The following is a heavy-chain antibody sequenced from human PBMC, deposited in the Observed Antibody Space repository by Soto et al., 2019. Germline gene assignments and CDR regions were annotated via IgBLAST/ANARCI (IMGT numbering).Heavy chain of an antibody. J-gene: IGHJ4*02. CDR1: GYTFAHYY. CDR2: IDPRPGTSGTS. CDR3: ARLSRITFIVD. V-gene: IGHV1-46*04. D-gene: IGHD3-16*02. Sequence: QVQLVQSGAEVKGPGTSVTLSCQTSGYTFAHYYIHWVRQAPGQGLEYMGIIDPRPGTSGTSTSPQSVQGRLSITSDASTSTVYMELSNLRSDDTATYYCARLSRITFIVDWGQGTLVTVSS.